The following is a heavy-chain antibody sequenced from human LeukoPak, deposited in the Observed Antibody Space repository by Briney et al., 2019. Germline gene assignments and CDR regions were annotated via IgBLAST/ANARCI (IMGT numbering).Heavy chain of an antibody. CDR3: ARGHYGFDP. CDR2: INDSGST. J-gene: IGHJ5*02. Sequence: SETLSLTCAVYGGSFGGYYWSWIRQPPGKGLEWIGEINDSGSTNYDPSLKSRVTISVDTSKNHFSLRLTSVTAADTAVYYCARGHYGFDPWGHGTLVTVSS. D-gene: IGHD4-17*01. V-gene: IGHV4-34*01. CDR1: GGSFGGYY.